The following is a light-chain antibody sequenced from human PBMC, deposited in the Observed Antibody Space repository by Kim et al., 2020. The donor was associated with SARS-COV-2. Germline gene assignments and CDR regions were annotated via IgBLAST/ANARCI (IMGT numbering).Light chain of an antibody. CDR1: NIGSKS. CDR2: DDG. J-gene: IGLJ1*01. Sequence: SYDLTQPPSVSVAPGQTATMTCGGDNIGSKSVHWYQQRPGQAPVLVIYDDGERPSGIPERFSGSNSRNTATLTITRVEAGDEADYYCQVWDATKDRYVFGSGTKVTVL. CDR3: QVWDATKDRYV. V-gene: IGLV3-21*02.